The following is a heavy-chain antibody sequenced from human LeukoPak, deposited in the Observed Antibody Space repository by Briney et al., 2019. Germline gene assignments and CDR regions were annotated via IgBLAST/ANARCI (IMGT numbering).Heavy chain of an antibody. CDR1: GDSVSSNSAA. Sequence: SQTLSLTCAISGDSVSSNSAAWNWIRQSPSRGLEWLGRTYYRSKWYNDYAVSVKSRITINPDTSKNQFSLQLNSVTPEDTAVYYCARGGAMVRGVRNWFDPWGQGTLVTVSS. V-gene: IGHV6-1*01. D-gene: IGHD3-10*01. CDR2: TYYRSKWYN. J-gene: IGHJ5*02. CDR3: ARGGAMVRGVRNWFDP.